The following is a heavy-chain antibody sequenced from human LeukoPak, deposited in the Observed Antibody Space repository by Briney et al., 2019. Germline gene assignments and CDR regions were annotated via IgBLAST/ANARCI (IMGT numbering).Heavy chain of an antibody. J-gene: IGHJ5*02. CDR1: GYIFTSYD. CDR3: ARSATRATMVRGVIWRNWFDR. V-gene: IGHV1-8*01. CDR2: MNTNSGNT. D-gene: IGHD3-10*01. Sequence: ASVKVSCKASGYIFTSYDINWVRQATGQGLEWMGWMNTNSGNTGYAQKFQGRVTMTRNTSISTAYMELSSLRSEDTAVYYCARSATRATMVRGVIWRNWFDRWGQGTLVTVSS.